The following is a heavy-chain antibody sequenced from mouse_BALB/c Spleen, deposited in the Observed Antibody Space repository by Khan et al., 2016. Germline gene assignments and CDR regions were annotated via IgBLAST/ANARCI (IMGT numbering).Heavy chain of an antibody. V-gene: IGHV3-2*02. CDR1: GYSITSDYA. J-gene: IGHJ2*01. Sequence: VQLKESGPGLVKPSQSLSLTCTVTGYSITSDYAWNWIRQFPGNKLEWMGYISYSGSTSYNPSLKSRISITRDTSKNQFFLQLNSVTTEDTATYYCASSNYYFDDWGQGTTRTVTS. CDR3: ASSNYYFDD. CDR2: ISYSGST. D-gene: IGHD2-5*01.